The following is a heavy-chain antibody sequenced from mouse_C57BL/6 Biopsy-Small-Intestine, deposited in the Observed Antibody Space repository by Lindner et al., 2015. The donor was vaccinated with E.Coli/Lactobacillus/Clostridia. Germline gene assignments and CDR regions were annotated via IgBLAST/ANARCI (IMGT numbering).Heavy chain of an antibody. J-gene: IGHJ1*01. D-gene: IGHD1-3*01. CDR2: MHPSSGVT. CDR3: ARGSGLSTFDS. CDR1: GYTFAGYY. V-gene: IGHV1-64*01. Sequence: SVKVSCKTSGYTFAGYYVHWVRQAPGQGLEWMGRMHPSSGVTNYAEKIQGRVTMTRDSSINTAYMELSSLRSDDSAIYYCARGSGLSTFDSWGQGTTVTV.